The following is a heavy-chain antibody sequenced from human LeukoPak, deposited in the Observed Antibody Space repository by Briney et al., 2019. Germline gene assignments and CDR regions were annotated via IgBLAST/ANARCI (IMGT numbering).Heavy chain of an antibody. Sequence: ASVEVSCKASGYTFTGYYMHWVRQAPGQGLEWMGRINPNSGGTNYAQKFQGRVTMTRDTSVSTAYMELSRLRSDDTAVYYCATSLRQWLATVPFDYWGQGTLVTVSS. D-gene: IGHD6-19*01. CDR2: INPNSGGT. CDR1: GYTFTGYY. CDR3: ATSLRQWLATVPFDY. J-gene: IGHJ4*02. V-gene: IGHV1-2*06.